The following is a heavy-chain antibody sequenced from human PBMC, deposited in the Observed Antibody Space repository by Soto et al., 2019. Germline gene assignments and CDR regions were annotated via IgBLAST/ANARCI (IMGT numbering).Heavy chain of an antibody. CDR2: ISYDGSNK. V-gene: IGHV3-30-3*01. Sequence: GGSLRLSCAASGFTFSSYAMHWVRQAPGKGLEWVAVISYDGSNKYYADSVKGRFTISRDNSKNTLYLQMNSLRAEDTAVYYCARDYPGSEDAFDIWGQGTMVTVSS. CDR3: ARDYPGSEDAFDI. J-gene: IGHJ3*02. CDR1: GFTFSSYA. D-gene: IGHD3-10*01.